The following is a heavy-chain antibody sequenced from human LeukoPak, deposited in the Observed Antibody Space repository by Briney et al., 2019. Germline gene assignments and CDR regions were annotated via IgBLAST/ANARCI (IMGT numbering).Heavy chain of an antibody. D-gene: IGHD1-26*01. CDR3: ARLVGGTYYFDY. CDR1: GFPFSGYG. CDR2: ISYDGSNK. Sequence: GRSLRLSCAASGFPFSGYGMHWVRQAPGKGLEWVAVISYDGSNKYYADSVKGRFTISRGNSKNTLYLQMNSLRAEDTAVYYCARLVGGTYYFDYWGQGTLVTVSS. J-gene: IGHJ4*02. V-gene: IGHV3-30*03.